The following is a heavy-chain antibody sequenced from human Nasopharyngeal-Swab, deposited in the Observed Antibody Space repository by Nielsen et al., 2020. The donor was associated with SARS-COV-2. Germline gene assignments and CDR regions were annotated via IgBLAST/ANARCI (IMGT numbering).Heavy chain of an antibody. D-gene: IGHD3-10*01. V-gene: IGHV4-39*01. CDR3: ASPLWFGELLPASYYYYGMDV. CDR2: IYYSGST. J-gene: IGHJ6*02. Sequence: WIRQPPGKGLEWIGNIYYSGSTYYNPSLKSQVTISVDTSKNQFSLKLSSVTAADTAVYYCASPLWFGELLPASYYYYGMDVWGQGTTVTVSS.